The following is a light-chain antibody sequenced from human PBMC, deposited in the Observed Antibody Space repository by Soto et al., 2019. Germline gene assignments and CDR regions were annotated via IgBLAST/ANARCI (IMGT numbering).Light chain of an antibody. CDR3: QQYDNSPGT. J-gene: IGKJ1*01. CDR1: QSINRNY. V-gene: IGKV3-20*01. Sequence: ETVLTQSPGTLSLSPGARATLSCRASQSINRNYLAWYQQKPGQAPRLLINGASSRATGIPDRFSGSGSGTDFTLTISRLEPEDSAVYYCQQYDNSPGTFGQGTKVEI. CDR2: GAS.